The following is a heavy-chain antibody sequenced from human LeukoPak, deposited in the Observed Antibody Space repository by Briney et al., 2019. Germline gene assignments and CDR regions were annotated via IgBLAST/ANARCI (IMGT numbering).Heavy chain of an antibody. Sequence: SETLSLPCIVSGACVYRGGFFLLWLRQPPGKGPEWIASVYFTGCTYYNPSLKSRVTISIDTSKNPFSLRLTSVTATDTAIYLCARHNGSGILSRAFDPWGQGTLVTVSS. J-gene: IGHJ5*02. CDR1: GACVYRGGFF. CDR2: VYFTGCT. CDR3: ARHNGSGILSRAFDP. V-gene: IGHV4-39*01. D-gene: IGHD3-10*01.